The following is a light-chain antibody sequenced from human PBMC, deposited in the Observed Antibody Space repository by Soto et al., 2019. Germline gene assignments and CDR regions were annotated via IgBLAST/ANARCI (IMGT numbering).Light chain of an antibody. CDR2: EVY. J-gene: IGLJ7*01. CDR3: CLYLGGTSV. Sequence: QSALTQPASVSGSPGQSITISCTGTSSDVGDNKYVSWYQQHPGEAPKLMIYEVYHRPSGVSNRFSGSKSDSTASLTISGLQAEDEADYYCCLYLGGTSVFGGGTQLTVL. CDR1: SSDVGDNKY. V-gene: IGLV2-14*01.